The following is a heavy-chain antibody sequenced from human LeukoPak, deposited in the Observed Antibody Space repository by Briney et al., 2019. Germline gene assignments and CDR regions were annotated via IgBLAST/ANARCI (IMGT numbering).Heavy chain of an antibody. CDR3: ARASAYSYVYVY. CDR2: MNPNSGNT. V-gene: IGHV1-8*01. CDR1: GYTFTSYD. Sequence: ASVKVSCKASGYTFTSYDINWVRQATGQGLEWMGWMNPNSGNTGYAQKFQGRVTMTRNTSISTAYMELSSLRSDDTAVYYCARASAYSYVYVYWGQGPLVTVSP. D-gene: IGHD5-18*01. J-gene: IGHJ4*02.